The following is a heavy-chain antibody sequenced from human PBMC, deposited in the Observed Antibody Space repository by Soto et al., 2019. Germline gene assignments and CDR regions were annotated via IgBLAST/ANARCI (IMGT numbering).Heavy chain of an antibody. J-gene: IGHJ4*02. Sequence: EVQLLESGGGLVQPGGSLRLSCAASGFTFSSYAMSWVRQAPGKGLEWVSAISGSDGSTYYADSVKGRFTISRDNSKNTLYLQMNSLRAEDTAVYYCAKDRTFPNYAFDYWGQGTLVTVSS. V-gene: IGHV3-23*01. CDR3: AKDRTFPNYAFDY. D-gene: IGHD1-7*01. CDR2: ISGSDGST. CDR1: GFTFSSYA.